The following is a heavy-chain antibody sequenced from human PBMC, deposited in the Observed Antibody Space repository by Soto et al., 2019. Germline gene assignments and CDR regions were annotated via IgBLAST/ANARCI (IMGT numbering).Heavy chain of an antibody. D-gene: IGHD6-13*01. CDR3: TATAAGDYYYMDV. V-gene: IGHV3-73*01. CDR1: GFTFSGPA. CDR2: IRSKGNSYAT. Sequence: GGSLRLSCAASGFTFSGPAMHWVRQASGKGLEWVGRIRSKGNSYATAYAASVKGRFTISREDSKNTAYLQMNSLKTEDTAVYYCTATAAGDYYYMDVWGKGTKVTVSS. J-gene: IGHJ6*03.